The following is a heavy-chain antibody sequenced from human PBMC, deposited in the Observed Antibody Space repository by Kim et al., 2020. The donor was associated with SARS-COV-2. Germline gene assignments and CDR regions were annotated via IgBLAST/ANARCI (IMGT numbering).Heavy chain of an antibody. V-gene: IGHV7-4-1*02. Sequence: YAQGFTGRFVFSLDTSVSTAYLQISSLKAEDTAVYYCARATTRPIWGLDYWGQGTLVTVSS. D-gene: IGHD3-16*01. CDR3: ARATTRPIWGLDY. J-gene: IGHJ4*02.